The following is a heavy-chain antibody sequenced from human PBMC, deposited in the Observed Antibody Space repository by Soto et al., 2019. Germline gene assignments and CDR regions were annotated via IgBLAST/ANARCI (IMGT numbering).Heavy chain of an antibody. V-gene: IGHV5-51*01. CDR3: GRPDYSPDVWYHTCDI. CDR2: INPRDSDV. CDR1: DYTFAAYW. D-gene: IGHD3-3*01. J-gene: IGHJ3*02. Sequence: GESLKISCKGFDYTFAAYWIGWVRQMPGKGLEWMGGINPRDSDVKYSPPFEGQVTISADKSINTAFLQWRSLKASDTAMYYCGRPDYSPDVWYHTCDIWGQGTMVTVSS.